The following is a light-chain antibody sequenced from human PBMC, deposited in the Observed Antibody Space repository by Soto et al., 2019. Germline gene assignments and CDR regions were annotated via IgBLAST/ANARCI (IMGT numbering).Light chain of an antibody. CDR3: QQYKDWPTT. J-gene: IGKJ1*01. Sequence: EIVLTQSPGTLSLSPGERATLSCRASQSVSNNYLAWYQQKPGQAPRLLVYGASTRATGIPARFSGSGAGTDFTLTITSLQSEDFGVYFCQQYKDWPTTFGQGTKVDIK. V-gene: IGKV3-15*01. CDR2: GAS. CDR1: QSVSNN.